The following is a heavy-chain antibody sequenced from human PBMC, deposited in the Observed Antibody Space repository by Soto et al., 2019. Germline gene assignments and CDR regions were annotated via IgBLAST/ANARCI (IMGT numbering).Heavy chain of an antibody. D-gene: IGHD6-13*01. J-gene: IGHJ4*02. Sequence: GGSLRLSCAASGFTFSSYSMNWVRQAPGKGLEWVSSISSSSSYIYYADSVKGRFTISRDNAKNSLDLQMNSLRAEDTAVYYCARELEGYSSSGYDDFDYWGQGTLVTVSS. CDR1: GFTFSSYS. CDR2: ISSSSSYI. V-gene: IGHV3-21*01. CDR3: ARELEGYSSSGYDDFDY.